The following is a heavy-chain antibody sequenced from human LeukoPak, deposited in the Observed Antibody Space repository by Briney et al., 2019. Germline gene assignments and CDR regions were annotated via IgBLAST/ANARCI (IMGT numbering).Heavy chain of an antibody. J-gene: IGHJ5*02. D-gene: IGHD3-10*01. CDR3: AREDSGSSPGNWFDP. CDR1: GGSISSGGYY. CDR2: IYYSGST. Sequence: PSQTLSLTCTVSGGSISSGGYYWRWIRQHPGKGLEWIGYIYYSGSTYYNPSLKSLVTISVDTSKNQFSLKLSSVTAADTAVYYCAREDSGSSPGNWFDPWGQGTLVTVSS. V-gene: IGHV4-31*01.